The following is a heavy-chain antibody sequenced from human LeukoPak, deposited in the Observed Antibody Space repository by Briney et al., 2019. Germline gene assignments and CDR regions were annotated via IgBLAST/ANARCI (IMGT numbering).Heavy chain of an antibody. CDR2: ISYDGSNK. CDR1: AFSFNTYG. Sequence: GGSLRLSCAASAFSFNTYGMHWVRQAPGKGLEWVAVISYDGSNKYYADSVKGRFTISRDNSKNTLYLQMNSLRAEDTAVYYCARGFTGWMLDYWGQGTLVTVSS. CDR3: ARGFTGWMLDY. J-gene: IGHJ4*02. V-gene: IGHV3-30*19. D-gene: IGHD6-19*01.